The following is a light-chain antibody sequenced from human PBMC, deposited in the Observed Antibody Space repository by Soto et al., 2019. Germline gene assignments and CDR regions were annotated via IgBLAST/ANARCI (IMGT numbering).Light chain of an antibody. V-gene: IGKV3-15*01. CDR2: SAS. J-gene: IGKJ1*01. CDR3: QQYDIWPLWT. Sequence: ETVMTQPPATLSVSPGERATLSCRASQSISGSLAWYQQKPGQAPRLLIYSASTRATGIPARFSGSGSGTEFTLTISSLQSEDFAVYYCQQYDIWPLWTFGQGTKVEIK. CDR1: QSISGS.